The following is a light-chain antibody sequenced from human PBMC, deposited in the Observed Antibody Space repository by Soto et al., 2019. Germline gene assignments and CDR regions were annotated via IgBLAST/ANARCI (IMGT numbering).Light chain of an antibody. CDR1: DSDVGGYNF. Sequence: QSALTQPPSASGSPGQSVTISCTGTDSDVGGYNFVSWYQQHPGRAPKLMIYEVYQRPSGVPDRFSGSKSGNTASLTVSGHQAEDEANYYCSSYAASDNFVIFGGGTKLTVL. CDR3: SSYAASDNFVI. CDR2: EVY. V-gene: IGLV2-8*01. J-gene: IGLJ2*01.